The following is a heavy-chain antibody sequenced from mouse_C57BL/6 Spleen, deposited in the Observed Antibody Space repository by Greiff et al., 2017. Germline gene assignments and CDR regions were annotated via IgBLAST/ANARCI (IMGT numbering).Heavy chain of an antibody. CDR2: IDPETGGT. CDR3: TRDSNLAMDY. V-gene: IGHV1-15*01. CDR1: GYTFTDYE. J-gene: IGHJ4*01. Sequence: VNLVESGAELVRPGASVTLSCKASGYTFTDYEMHWVKQTPVHGLEWIGAIDPETGGTAYNQKFKGKAILTADKSSSTAYMELRSLTSEDSAVYYCTRDSNLAMDYWGQGTSVTVSS. D-gene: IGHD2-5*01.